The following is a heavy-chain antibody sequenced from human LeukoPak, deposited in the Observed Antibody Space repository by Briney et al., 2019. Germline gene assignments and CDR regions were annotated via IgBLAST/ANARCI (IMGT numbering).Heavy chain of an antibody. V-gene: IGHV4-38-2*01. CDR2: IYHSGST. CDR3: ARHLSPRDYGDYPGAFDI. CDR1: GYSISSGYY. D-gene: IGHD4-17*01. J-gene: IGHJ3*02. Sequence: PSETLSLTCAVSGYSISSGYYWGWIRQPPGKGLEWIGSIYHSGSTYYNPSLKSRVTISVDTSKNQFSLKLSSATAADTAVYYCARHLSPRDYGDYPGAFDIWGQGTMVTVSS.